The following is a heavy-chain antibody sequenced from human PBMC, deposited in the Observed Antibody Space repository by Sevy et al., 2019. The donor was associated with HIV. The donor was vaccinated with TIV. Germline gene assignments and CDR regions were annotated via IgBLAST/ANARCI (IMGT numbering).Heavy chain of an antibody. J-gene: IGHJ1*01. CDR2: ISAYNGNT. Sequence: ASVKVSCKASGYTFTSYGISWVRQAPGQGLEWMGWISAYNGNTNYAQKLQGRVTMTTDTSTSTAYMELRSLRSDDTAVYYCAGGLHCSSTSCDTGGGYFQHWGQGTLVTVSS. V-gene: IGHV1-18*01. CDR1: GYTFTSYG. D-gene: IGHD2-2*02. CDR3: AGGLHCSSTSCDTGGGYFQH.